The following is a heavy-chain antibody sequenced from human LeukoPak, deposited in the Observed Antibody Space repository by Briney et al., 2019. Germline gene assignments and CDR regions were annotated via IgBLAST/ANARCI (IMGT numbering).Heavy chain of an antibody. J-gene: IGHJ4*02. CDR1: GFTFSNYS. CDR3: ASLYDSSGYYLTLFDY. Sequence: GGSLRLSCAASGFTFSNYSMNWVRQAPGKGLEWVSYISSRSSTIYYADSVKGRFTISRDNAKNSLYLQMNSLKAEDTAVYYCASLYDSSGYYLTLFDYWGQGTLVTVSS. V-gene: IGHV3-48*04. D-gene: IGHD3-22*01. CDR2: ISSRSSTI.